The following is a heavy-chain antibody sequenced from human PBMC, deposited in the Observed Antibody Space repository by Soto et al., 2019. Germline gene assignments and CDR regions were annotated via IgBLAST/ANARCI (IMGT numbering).Heavy chain of an antibody. CDR1: GYTFTSYD. Sequence: QVQLVQSGAEVKKPGASVKVSCKASGYTFTSYDINWVRQATGQGLEWMGWMNPESGSTGYVQKFQGRVTMTRDTSVSTAYLELSSLTSEDTAVYYCARFGAAGPYYYYGMDVWGQGTTVTVSS. V-gene: IGHV1-8*01. D-gene: IGHD3-10*01. J-gene: IGHJ6*02. CDR2: MNPESGST. CDR3: ARFGAAGPYYYYGMDV.